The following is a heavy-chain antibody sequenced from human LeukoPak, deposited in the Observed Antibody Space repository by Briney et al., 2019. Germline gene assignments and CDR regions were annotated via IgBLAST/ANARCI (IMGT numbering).Heavy chain of an antibody. D-gene: IGHD3-10*01. J-gene: IGHJ4*02. CDR1: GLTVTNAW. CDR3: TTGIRGD. Sequence: GGSLRLSCSASGLTVTNAWMNWVRQARGQGLNWVGRIASKTDGGATDYAAPVKGRFTISRDDSKNTLNLQMNSLKTEDTAVYYCTTGIRGDWGQGTLVTVSS. V-gene: IGHV3-15*07. CDR2: IASKTDGGAT.